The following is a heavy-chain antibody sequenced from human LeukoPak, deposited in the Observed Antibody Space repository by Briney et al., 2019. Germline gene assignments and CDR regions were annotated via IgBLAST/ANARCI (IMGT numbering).Heavy chain of an antibody. J-gene: IGHJ4*02. CDR3: ATGIAVAGFGPYFDY. CDR1: GYTLTELS. CDR2: FDPEDGET. Sequence: ASVKVSCKVSGYTLTELSMLWVRQAPGKGLEWMGGFDPEDGETIYAQKFQGRVTMTEDTSTDTAYMELSSLRSEDTAVYYCATGIAVAGFGPYFDYWGQGTLVTVSS. D-gene: IGHD6-19*01. V-gene: IGHV1-24*01.